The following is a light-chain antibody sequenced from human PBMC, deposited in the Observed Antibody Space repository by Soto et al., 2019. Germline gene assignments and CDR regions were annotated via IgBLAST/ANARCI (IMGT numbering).Light chain of an antibody. J-gene: IGLJ1*01. Sequence: QSVLTQPASVSGSPGQSITISCTGTSSDVGGYNYVSWYQHHPGKAPKLMIYDVSNRPSGVSNRFSGSKSGNTASLTIFGLRPEDEADYYCCSYTTSNTRQIVFGTGTRSPS. V-gene: IGLV2-14*03. CDR1: SSDVGGYNY. CDR3: CSYTTSNTRQIV. CDR2: DVS.